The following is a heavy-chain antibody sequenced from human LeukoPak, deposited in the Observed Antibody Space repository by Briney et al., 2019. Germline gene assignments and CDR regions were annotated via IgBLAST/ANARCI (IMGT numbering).Heavy chain of an antibody. CDR2: IWYHGSNI. D-gene: IGHD2/OR15-2a*01. V-gene: IGHV3-33*01. Sequence: PGGSLRLSCTASGFTFSSHGFHWVRQAPGKGLEWVAIIWYHGSNINYADSVKGRFTISRDNSKNTLYLQMNSLRAEDTAVYYCARDLSFGPLDWGQGTLVTVSS. CDR3: ARDLSFGPLD. CDR1: GFTFSSHG. J-gene: IGHJ4*02.